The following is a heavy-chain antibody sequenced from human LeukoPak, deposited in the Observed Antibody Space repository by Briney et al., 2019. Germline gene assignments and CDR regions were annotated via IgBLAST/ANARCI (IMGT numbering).Heavy chain of an antibody. CDR3: ARGTYYDFWSGYLAFDY. Sequence: GASLKVSCKASRGTFSSYAISWVPQAPGQGLECMGGIIPIFGTANYAQKFQGRVTITTDESTSTAYMELSSLRSEDTAVYYCARGTYYDFWSGYLAFDYWGQGTLVTVSS. CDR1: RGTFSSYA. V-gene: IGHV1-69*05. CDR2: IIPIFGTA. J-gene: IGHJ4*02. D-gene: IGHD3-3*01.